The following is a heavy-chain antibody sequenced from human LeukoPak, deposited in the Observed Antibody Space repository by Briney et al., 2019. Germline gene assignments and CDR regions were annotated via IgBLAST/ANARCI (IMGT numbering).Heavy chain of an antibody. V-gene: IGHV4-59*01. Sequence: PSETLSLTCSVSGGSISDKSWSWIRQSPGKGLEWIAYIYYTGSTYYNPTLKSRVTISVDPSKNQFSLRLTSVTAADTAVYYCAIPQWQATTGPWFDPWGQGTLSPSPQ. CDR3: AIPQWQATTGPWFDP. D-gene: IGHD1-26*01. J-gene: IGHJ5*02. CDR2: IYYTGST. CDR1: GGSISDKS.